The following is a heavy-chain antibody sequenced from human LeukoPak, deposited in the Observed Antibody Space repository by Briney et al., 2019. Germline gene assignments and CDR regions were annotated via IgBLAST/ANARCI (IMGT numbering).Heavy chain of an antibody. CDR3: AGALVVSSFDY. V-gene: IGHV4-34*01. D-gene: IGHD2-2*01. CDR1: GGSFSGYY. CDR2: INHSGST. Sequence: SETLSLTXAVYGGSFSGYYWSWIRQPPGKGLEWIGEINHSGSTNYNPSLKSRVTISVDTSKNQFSLKLSSVTAADTAVYYCAGALVVSSFDYWGQGTLVTVSS. J-gene: IGHJ4*02.